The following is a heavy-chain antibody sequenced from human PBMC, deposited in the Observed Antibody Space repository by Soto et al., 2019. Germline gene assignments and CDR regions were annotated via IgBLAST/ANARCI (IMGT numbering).Heavy chain of an antibody. J-gene: IGHJ3*02. CDR2: ISWNSGSI. CDR3: AKDNGFGELSHFGGAFDI. V-gene: IGHV3-9*01. CDR1: GFTFDDYA. D-gene: IGHD3-10*01. Sequence: EVQLVESGGGLVQPGRSLRLSCAASGFTFDDYAMHWVRQAPGKGLEWGSGISWNSGSIGYADSVKGRFTISRDNAKNSLYLQMNSLRAEDTALYYCAKDNGFGELSHFGGAFDIWGQGTMVTVSS.